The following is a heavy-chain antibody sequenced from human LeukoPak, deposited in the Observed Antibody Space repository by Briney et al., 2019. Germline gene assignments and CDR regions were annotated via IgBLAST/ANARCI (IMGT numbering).Heavy chain of an antibody. CDR2: KDYSGST. J-gene: IGHJ6*03. Sequence: PSETLSLTCTVSAGSISRYYWSWIRQPPGKGLEWIGYKDYSGSTNYNPSLKSRVTISVDTSKNQFSLKLSSVTAADTAVYYCARAFYPGYYSYMAVWGKGTTVTVSS. D-gene: IGHD3-3*02. CDR3: ARAFYPGYYSYMAV. CDR1: AGSISRYY. V-gene: IGHV4-59*01.